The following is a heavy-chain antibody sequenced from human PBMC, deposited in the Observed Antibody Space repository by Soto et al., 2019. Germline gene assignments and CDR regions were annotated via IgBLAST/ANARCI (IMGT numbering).Heavy chain of an antibody. CDR2: IIPVFGAA. CDR3: ARGAATKILVLMYDALEI. Sequence: SVKVSCKTSGYTFSKYDINWVRQAPGQGLEWMGGIIPVFGAANHAQKFQGRVTISADESTRTVNMELSSLRSEDTAVYYCARGAATKILVLMYDALEIWGQGTMVTVSS. J-gene: IGHJ3*02. D-gene: IGHD5-12*01. V-gene: IGHV1-69*13. CDR1: GYTFSKYD.